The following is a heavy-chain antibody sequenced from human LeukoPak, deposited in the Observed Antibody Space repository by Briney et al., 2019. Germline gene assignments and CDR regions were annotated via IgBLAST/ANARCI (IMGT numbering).Heavy chain of an antibody. Sequence: PGGSLRLSCAASGLTFSNAWMSWVRQAPGKGLEWVGRIKSKTDGGTTDYAAPVKGRFTISRDDSKNTLYLQMNSLKTEDTAVYYCTTDFPPYSHYDSSGYLYWGQGTLVTVSS. J-gene: IGHJ4*02. CDR2: IKSKTDGGTT. CDR1: GLTFSNAW. V-gene: IGHV3-15*01. D-gene: IGHD3-22*01. CDR3: TTDFPPYSHYDSSGYLY.